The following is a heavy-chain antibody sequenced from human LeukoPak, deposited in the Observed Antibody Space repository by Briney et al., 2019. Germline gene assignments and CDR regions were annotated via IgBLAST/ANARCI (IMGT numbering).Heavy chain of an antibody. Sequence: GGSLRLSCVASGFTFGPYTMNWVRQAPGKGLEWVSYISSSSDTIYYADSVKGRFTISRDNAKNSLYLQMNSLRAEDTAVYYCAKRTLYDSSGYYAYFDYWGQGTLVTVSS. J-gene: IGHJ4*02. CDR1: GFTFGPYT. CDR2: ISSSSDTI. CDR3: AKRTLYDSSGYYAYFDY. D-gene: IGHD3-22*01. V-gene: IGHV3-48*04.